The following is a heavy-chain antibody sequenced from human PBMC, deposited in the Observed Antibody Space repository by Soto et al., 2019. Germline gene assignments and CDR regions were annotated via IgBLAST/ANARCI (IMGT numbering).Heavy chain of an antibody. V-gene: IGHV3-23*01. CDR2: ISGSGGST. D-gene: IGHD3-3*01. CDR1: GFTFSSYA. J-gene: IGHJ4*02. CDR3: AKSRTIFGVVFDY. Sequence: PGGSLRLSCAASGFTFSSYAMSWVRQAPGKGLEWVSAISGSGGSTYYADSVKGRFTISRDNSKNTLYLQMNSLRAEDTAVYHCAKSRTIFGVVFDYWGQGTLVTVSS.